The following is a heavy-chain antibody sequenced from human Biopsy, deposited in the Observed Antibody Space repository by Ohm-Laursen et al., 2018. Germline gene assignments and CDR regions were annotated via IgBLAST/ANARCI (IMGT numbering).Heavy chain of an antibody. J-gene: IGHJ4*02. Sequence: GSLRLSCTASRFTFNNYAMHWVRQAPGKGLEWVSTISANGVTTFYADSVKGRFTISRDGSSDTLYLQMHSLRADDTALYYCAKGGYCSATSCNMDVDYWGQGALVTVSS. CDR2: ISANGVTT. D-gene: IGHD2-2*02. V-gene: IGHV3-23*01. CDR3: AKGGYCSATSCNMDVDY. CDR1: RFTFNNYA.